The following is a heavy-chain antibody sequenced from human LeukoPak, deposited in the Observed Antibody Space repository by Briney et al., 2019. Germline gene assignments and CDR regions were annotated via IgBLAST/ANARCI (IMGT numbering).Heavy chain of an antibody. CDR1: GYSISSGYY. D-gene: IGHD4-17*01. CDR3: ARDRTVTGDAFDI. J-gene: IGHJ3*02. V-gene: IGHV4-38-2*02. Sequence: SETLSLTCTVSGYSISSGYYWGWIRQPPGKGLEWIGSIYHSGSTYYNPSLKSRVTISVDTSKNQFSLKLSSVTAADTAVYYCARDRTVTGDAFDIWGQGTMVTVSS. CDR2: IYHSGST.